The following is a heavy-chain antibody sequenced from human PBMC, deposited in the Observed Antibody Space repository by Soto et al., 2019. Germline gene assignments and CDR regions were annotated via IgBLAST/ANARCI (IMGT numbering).Heavy chain of an antibody. CDR1: GYTFNSYV. CDR3: ARYFWSGQLPFYFDQ. D-gene: IGHD3-3*01. J-gene: IGHJ4*02. V-gene: IGHV1-18*01. CDR2: ISAYNGNT. Sequence: QVLLVQSGAEVKKPGASVKVSCKASGYTFNSYVVSWVRQAPGQGLEWMGGISAYNGNTKYSQNLQGRVTMTIDTTTSSAYLEVRSLRSDDTAIYYCARYFWSGQLPFYFDQWGQGTLVTVSS.